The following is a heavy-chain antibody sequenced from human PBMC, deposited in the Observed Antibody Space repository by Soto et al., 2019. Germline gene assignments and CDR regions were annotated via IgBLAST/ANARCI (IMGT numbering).Heavy chain of an antibody. Sequence: SGPTLVNPTETLTLTGTFSGFSLTSPGMCVSWIRQPAGKALEWLALIERDDDDKYYSTSLKTRLTISKDTRKNQVVLTMANMDPADTGIYYCARSIRGPRRFNGMDVWGQGTTVTVSS. CDR1: GFSLTSPGMC. J-gene: IGHJ6*02. V-gene: IGHV2-70*13. D-gene: IGHD1-20*01. CDR3: ARSIRGPRRFNGMDV. CDR2: IERDDDDK.